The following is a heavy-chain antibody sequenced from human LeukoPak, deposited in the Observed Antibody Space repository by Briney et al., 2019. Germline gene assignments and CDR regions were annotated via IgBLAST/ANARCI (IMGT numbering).Heavy chain of an antibody. CDR1: GGSFSGYY. J-gene: IGHJ6*03. CDR2: INHSGST. V-gene: IGHV4-34*01. CDR3: ARGAITMVRGVPYYYYYYYMDA. Sequence: SETLSLTCAVYGGSFSGYYWSWIRQPPGKGLEWIGEINHSGSTNYNPSLKSRVTISVDTSKNQFSLKLSSVTAADTAVYYCARGAITMVRGVPYYYYYYYMDAWGKGTTVTVSS. D-gene: IGHD3-10*01.